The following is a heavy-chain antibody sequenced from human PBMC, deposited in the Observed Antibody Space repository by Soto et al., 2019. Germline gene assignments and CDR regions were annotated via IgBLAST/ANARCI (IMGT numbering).Heavy chain of an antibody. Sequence: GGSLRLSCAASGFIFSSYSMNWVRLAPGKGLEWVSSISLGSTYTYYADSVRGRFTISRDNAKNSLYLHMSSLRAEDTAVYYCARVVTADYRSQGTLVTVSS. CDR3: ARVVTADY. CDR1: GFIFSSYS. D-gene: IGHD2-21*02. J-gene: IGHJ4*02. CDR2: ISLGSTYT. V-gene: IGHV3-21*01.